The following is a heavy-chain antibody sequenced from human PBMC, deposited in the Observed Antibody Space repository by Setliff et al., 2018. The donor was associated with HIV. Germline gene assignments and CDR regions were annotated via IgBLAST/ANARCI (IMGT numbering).Heavy chain of an antibody. J-gene: IGHJ6*03. V-gene: IGHV1-2*02. CDR3: ARARTDYYDRRRRSHYYIDV. CDR2: INTNSGDT. Sequence: ASVKVSCKASGGTFTVYYMHWVRQAPGQGLEWMGWINTNSGDTKYAQKFQGRVTMTTDTSISTAFMDLSSLRSDDTAMYYCARARTDYYDRRRRSHYYIDVWARGATVTVSS. CDR1: GGTFTVYY. D-gene: IGHD3-22*01.